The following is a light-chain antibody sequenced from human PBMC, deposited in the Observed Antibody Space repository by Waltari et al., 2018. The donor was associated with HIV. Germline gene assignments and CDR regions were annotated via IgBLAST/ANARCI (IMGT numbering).Light chain of an antibody. CDR1: QSVRNY. V-gene: IGKV3-11*01. J-gene: IGKJ4*01. CDR3: QQRSSWPLLT. CDR2: DAS. Sequence: PGERATLSCRASQSVRNYLAWYQQRPGQAPRLLIYDASNRATGIPARFSGSGSGTDFTLTISSLEPEDFAVYYCQQRSSWPLLTFGGGTKVEMK.